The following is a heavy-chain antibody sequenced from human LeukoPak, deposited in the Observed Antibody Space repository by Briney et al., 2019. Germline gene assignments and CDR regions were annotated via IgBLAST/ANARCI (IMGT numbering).Heavy chain of an antibody. D-gene: IGHD6-6*01. CDR2: ISAYNGNT. J-gene: IGHJ6*02. CDR1: GYTFTSNY. V-gene: IGHV1-18*04. CDR3: ARVDSSSSSIYYYYGMDV. Sequence: ASVKVSCKASGYTFTSNYIHWVRQAPGQGLEWMGWISAYNGNTNYAQKLQGRVTMTTDTSTSTAYMELRSLRSDDTAVYYCARVDSSSSSIYYYYGMDVWGQGTTVTVSS.